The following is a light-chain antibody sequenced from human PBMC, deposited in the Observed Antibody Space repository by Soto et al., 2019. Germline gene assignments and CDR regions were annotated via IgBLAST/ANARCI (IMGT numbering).Light chain of an antibody. CDR1: QSVASSY. J-gene: IGKJ2*01. CDR3: QHYEA. Sequence: EIVLTQSPGTLSLSPGESATLSCRASQSVASSYFAWYQQKPGQAPRLLIYGASSRATGIPDRFSGRGSGTDFTLTISRLEPEDFAVYYCQHYEAFGQVTKVEIK. V-gene: IGKV3-20*01. CDR2: GAS.